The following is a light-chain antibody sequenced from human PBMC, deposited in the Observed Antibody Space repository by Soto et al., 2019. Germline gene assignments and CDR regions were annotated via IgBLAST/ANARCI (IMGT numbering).Light chain of an antibody. CDR1: RSLVFSDGNTY. CDR3: MHSIDWPWT. J-gene: IGKJ1*01. V-gene: IGKV2-30*01. CDR2: NAS. Sequence: VLTQSPPSVSVTVGQLASISCRSSRSLVFSDGNTYLHWFQQRPGQSPRRLIDNASNRDSGVPDRFTGSGSGTDFTLEISRVEAEDVGMYYCMHSIDWPWTFGQGTKVDIK.